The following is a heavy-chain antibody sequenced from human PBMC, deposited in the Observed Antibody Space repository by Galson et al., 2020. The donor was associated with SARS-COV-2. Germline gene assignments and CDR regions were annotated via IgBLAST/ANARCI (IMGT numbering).Heavy chain of an antibody. J-gene: IGHJ6*03. CDR3: ARDSGAYMDV. CDR1: GFTFSSYA. D-gene: IGHD7-27*01. V-gene: IGHV3-30*04. Sequence: QLGESLKISYAASGFTFSSYAMHWVRQAPGKGLEWVAVISYDGSNKYYADSVKGRFTISRDNSKNTLYLQMNSLRAEDTAVYYCARDSGAYMDVWGKGTTVTVSS. CDR2: ISYDGSNK.